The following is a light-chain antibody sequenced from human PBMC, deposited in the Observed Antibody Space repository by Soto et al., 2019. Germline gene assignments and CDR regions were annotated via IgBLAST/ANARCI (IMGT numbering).Light chain of an antibody. J-gene: IGLJ1*01. V-gene: IGLV2-14*01. CDR3: SSYTSTRTL. CDR1: SSDVGGYKY. CDR2: DVT. Sequence: QSALTQPASVSGSPGQSITISCTGTSSDVGGYKYVSWYQLHPGTAPKLVIYDVTNRPSGVSNRFSGSKSGNTASLTISGLQAEDEADYFCSSYTSTRTLFGTGTKVTVL.